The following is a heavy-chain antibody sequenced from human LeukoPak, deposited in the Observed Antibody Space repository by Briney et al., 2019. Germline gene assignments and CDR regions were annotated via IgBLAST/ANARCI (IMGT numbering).Heavy chain of an antibody. V-gene: IGHV1-69*04. CDR1: GGTFSSYA. CDR2: IIPILGIA. Sequence: SVKVSCKASGGTFSSYAISWLRQAPGQGLEWMGRIIPILGIANYAQKFQGRVTITAGKSTSTAYMELSSLRSEDTAVYYCARGPNYYDSSGYYRNWGEGTLVTVSS. CDR3: ARGPNYYDSSGYYRN. J-gene: IGHJ4*02. D-gene: IGHD3-22*01.